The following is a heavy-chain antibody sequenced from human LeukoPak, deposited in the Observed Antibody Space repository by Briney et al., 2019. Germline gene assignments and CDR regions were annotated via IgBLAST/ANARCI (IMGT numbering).Heavy chain of an antibody. V-gene: IGHV4-34*01. Sequence: SETLSLTCAVYGGSFSGYYWSWIRQPPGKGLEWIGEINHSGSTNYNPSLKSRVTISVDTSKNQFSLKLSSVTAADTAVYYCAGDLEDKGWFDPWGQGTLVTVFS. CDR2: INHSGST. CDR3: AGDLEDKGWFDP. J-gene: IGHJ5*02. CDR1: GGSFSGYY. D-gene: IGHD3-3*01.